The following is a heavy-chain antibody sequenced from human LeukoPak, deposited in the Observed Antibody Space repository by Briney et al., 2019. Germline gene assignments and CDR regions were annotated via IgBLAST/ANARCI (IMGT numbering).Heavy chain of an antibody. CDR1: GGTFSSYA. CDR3: AGDRYDSSCYYLFDP. D-gene: IGHD3-22*01. V-gene: IGHV1-69*13. Sequence: VKVSCKASGGTFSSYAISWVRQAPGQGLEWMGGIIPIFGTANYAQKFQGRVTITADESTSTAYMELSSLRSEDTAVYYCAGDRYDSSCYYLFDPWGQGTLVTVSS. CDR2: IIPIFGTA. J-gene: IGHJ5*02.